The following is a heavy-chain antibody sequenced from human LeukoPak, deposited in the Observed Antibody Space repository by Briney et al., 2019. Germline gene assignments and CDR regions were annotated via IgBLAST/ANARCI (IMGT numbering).Heavy chain of an antibody. CDR3: AAIRYCSSTSCYLP. D-gene: IGHD2-2*01. V-gene: IGHV3-21*01. CDR2: ISSSSSYI. CDR1: GFTFSNYY. Sequence: PGGSLRLSCAASGFTFSNYYMNWVRQALGKGLEWVSSISSSSSYIYYADSVKGRFTISRDNAKNSLYLQMNSLRAEDTAVYYCAAIRYCSSTSCYLPWGQGTLVTVSS. J-gene: IGHJ5*02.